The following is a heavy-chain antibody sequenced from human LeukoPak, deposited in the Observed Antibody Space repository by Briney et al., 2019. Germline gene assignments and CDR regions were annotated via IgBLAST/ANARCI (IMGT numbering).Heavy chain of an antibody. J-gene: IGHJ4*02. CDR3: ARVRLWLRGPDY. V-gene: IGHV4-34*01. D-gene: IGHD5-18*01. CDR1: GGSFSGYY. Sequence: KPSETLSLTCAVYGGSFSGYYWSWIRQPPGKGLEWIGEINHSGSTNYNPSLKSRVTISVDTSKNQFSLKLSSVTAADTAVYYRARVRLWLRGPDYWGQGTLVTVSS. CDR2: INHSGST.